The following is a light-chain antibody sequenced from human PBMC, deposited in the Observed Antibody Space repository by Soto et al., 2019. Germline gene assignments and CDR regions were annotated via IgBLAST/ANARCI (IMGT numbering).Light chain of an antibody. V-gene: IGKV3-20*01. CDR2: GAS. J-gene: IGKJ1*01. CDR3: QQCDTSRTWT. CDR1: QSVSSSY. Sequence: EIVLTHSPGTLSLSPGERATLSCRASQSVSSSYLAWYQQKPGQAPRLLIYGASSRASGIPDRFSGSGSGTDFTLTISRLEPEDFAVYYCQQCDTSRTWTFGQGTKVDIK.